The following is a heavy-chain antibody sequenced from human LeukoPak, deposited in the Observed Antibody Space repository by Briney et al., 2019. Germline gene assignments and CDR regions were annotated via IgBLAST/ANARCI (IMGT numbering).Heavy chain of an antibody. J-gene: IGHJ4*02. D-gene: IGHD3-9*01. CDR1: GFTFNYA. CDR3: TREKRYFDWFQADY. V-gene: IGHV3-49*05. CDR2: IRNKDYGGTA. Sequence: KSGGSLTLSCTASGFTFNYAMSWFRQAPGKELEWVGFIRNKDYGGTAEYAASVKGRFTISRDDSKTIAYLQMISLKTEDTAVYYCTREKRYFDWFQADYWGQGTLVSVSS.